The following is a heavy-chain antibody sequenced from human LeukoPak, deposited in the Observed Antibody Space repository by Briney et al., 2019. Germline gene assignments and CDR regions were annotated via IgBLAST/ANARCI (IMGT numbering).Heavy chain of an antibody. V-gene: IGHV3-21*01. J-gene: IGHJ4*02. Sequence: GGSLRLSCAASGFTFSSYSINWVRQAPGKGLEWVSSISSSSVHKYYADSVKGRFTISRDSAKNSLYLQMNSLRAEDTAIYYCAREFYFDYWGQGTLVTVSS. CDR1: GFTFSSYS. CDR2: ISSSSVHK. CDR3: AREFYFDY.